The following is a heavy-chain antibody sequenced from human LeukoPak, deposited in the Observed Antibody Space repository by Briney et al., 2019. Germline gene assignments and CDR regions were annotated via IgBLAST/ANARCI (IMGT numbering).Heavy chain of an antibody. CDR2: ISSSSSTI. Sequence: PGGSLRLSCAASGFTFSSYSMNWVRQAPGKGLEWVSYISSSSSTIYYADSVKGRFTISRDNAKNSLYLQMNSLRAEDTAVYYCAREMYYDILTGYYPDGMDVWGKGTTVTVSS. D-gene: IGHD3-9*01. J-gene: IGHJ6*04. CDR3: AREMYYDILTGYYPDGMDV. CDR1: GFTFSSYS. V-gene: IGHV3-48*01.